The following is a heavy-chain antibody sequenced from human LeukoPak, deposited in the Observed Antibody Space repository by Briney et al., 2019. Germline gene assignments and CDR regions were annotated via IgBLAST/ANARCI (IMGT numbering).Heavy chain of an antibody. J-gene: IGHJ6*02. CDR2: ISSSSSYI. Sequence: GGSLRLSCAASGFTFSSYSMNWVRQAPGKGLEWVSSISSSSSYIYYADSVKGRFTISRDNAKNSLYLQMNSLRAEDTAVYYCARDRWAGTSAPIPDPRFYYYYGMDVWGQGTTVTVSS. CDR3: ARDRWAGTSAPIPDPRFYYYYGMDV. CDR1: GFTFSSYS. V-gene: IGHV3-21*01. D-gene: IGHD6-19*01.